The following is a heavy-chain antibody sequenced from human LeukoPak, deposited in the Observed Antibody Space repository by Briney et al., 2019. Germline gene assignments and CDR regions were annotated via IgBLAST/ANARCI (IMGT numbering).Heavy chain of an antibody. V-gene: IGHV3-30*02. J-gene: IGHJ4*02. Sequence: GGSLRLSCAASGFTFSTYGMHWVRQAPGKGLEWVAFIQHNGSNKYYEDSVKGRFTVSRDNSKKTLYLQMNSLRTEDTALYYCVPGDEIKYWGQGTLVTVSS. D-gene: IGHD2-21*02. CDR3: VPGDEIKY. CDR2: IQHNGSNK. CDR1: GFTFSTYG.